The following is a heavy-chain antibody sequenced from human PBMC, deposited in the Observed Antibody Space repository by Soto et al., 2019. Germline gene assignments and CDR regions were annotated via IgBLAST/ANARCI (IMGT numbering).Heavy chain of an antibody. J-gene: IGHJ5*02. CDR2: ISGGGDRA. Sequence: EVQLLESGGGSVQPGGSLRLSCAASGFTFSSYAMGWVRQAPGKGLEWVSVISGGGDRAYYANFVKGRFTISRDNSKNTLYLQMNSLRAEDTAVYYCATQDFRGSTGTTWGQGTLVTVST. V-gene: IGHV3-23*01. CDR1: GFTFSSYA. D-gene: IGHD1-1*01. CDR3: ATQDFRGSTGTT.